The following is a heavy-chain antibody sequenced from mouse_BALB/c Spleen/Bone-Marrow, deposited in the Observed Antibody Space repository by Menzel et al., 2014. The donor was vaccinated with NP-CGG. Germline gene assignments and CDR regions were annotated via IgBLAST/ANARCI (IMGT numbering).Heavy chain of an antibody. J-gene: IGHJ3*01. CDR3: ARRDYSFAY. Sequence: VQRVESGAELVRPGTSVKVSCKASGYAFTNYLIEWVKQRPGQGLEWIGAVNPGSGGTNYNEKFKGKATLTADKSSSTAYMQLSSLTSDDSAVYFCARRDYSFAYWGQGTLVTVSA. CDR1: GYAFTNYL. CDR2: VNPGSGGT. D-gene: IGHD2-13*01. V-gene: IGHV1-54*01.